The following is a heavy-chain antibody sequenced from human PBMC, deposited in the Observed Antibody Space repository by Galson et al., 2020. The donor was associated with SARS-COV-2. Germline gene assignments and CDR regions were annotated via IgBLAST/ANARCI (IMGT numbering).Heavy chain of an antibody. V-gene: IGHV4-59*08. J-gene: IGHJ6*03. CDR1: GGSISSYY. Sequence: SETLSLTCTVSGGSISSYYWSWIRQPPGKGLEWIGYIYYSGSTNYNPSLKSRVTISVDTSKNQFSLKLSSVTAADTAVYYCARHLPDSTYTSGWYHYYYYMDVWGKGTTVTVSS. D-gene: IGHD6-19*01. CDR3: ARHLPDSTYTSGWYHYYYYMDV. CDR2: IYYSGST.